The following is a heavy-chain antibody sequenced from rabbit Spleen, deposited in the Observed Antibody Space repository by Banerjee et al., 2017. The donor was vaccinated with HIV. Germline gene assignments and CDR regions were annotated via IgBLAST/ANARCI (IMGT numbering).Heavy chain of an antibody. CDR3: ARDLTGVIGWNFGW. CDR2: INTGIIGGP. CDR1: GFSFSSTYY. D-gene: IGHD1-1*01. V-gene: IGHV1S40*01. Sequence: QSLEESGGDLVKPEGSLTLTCTASGFSFSSTYYMCWVRQAPGKGLEWIGCINTGIIGGPWCANWAKGRFTFSKTSSTTVTLLVTSLTAADTATYFCARDLTGVIGWNFGWWGPGTLVTVS. J-gene: IGHJ4*01.